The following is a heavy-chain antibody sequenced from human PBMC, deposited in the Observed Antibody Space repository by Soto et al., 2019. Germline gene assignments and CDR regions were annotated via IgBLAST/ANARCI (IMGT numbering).Heavy chain of an antibody. J-gene: IGHJ4*02. D-gene: IGHD6-13*01. CDR1: GGSISGHY. CDR2: IYSGGRN. Sequence: ETLSRTXTVSGGSISGHYWIWIRQPAGKGLEWIGRIYSGGRNNYNPSLKSRVTMSVDTSKNQFSLRLSSVTAADTAMYYCARGSSRWDYWGQGTLVTVSS. CDR3: ARGSSRWDY. V-gene: IGHV4-4*07.